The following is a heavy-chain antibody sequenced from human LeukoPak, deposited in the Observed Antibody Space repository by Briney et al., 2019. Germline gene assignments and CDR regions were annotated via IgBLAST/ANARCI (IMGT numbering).Heavy chain of an antibody. D-gene: IGHD3-22*01. Sequence: SETLSLTCAVYGGSFSGYYWSWIRQPPGKGLEWIGEINHSGSTNYNPSLKSLVTISVDTSKNQFSLKLSSVTAADTAVYYCARGRWLLRRFDYWGQGTLVTVSS. CDR3: ARGRWLLRRFDY. V-gene: IGHV4-34*01. CDR1: GGSFSGYY. J-gene: IGHJ4*02. CDR2: INHSGST.